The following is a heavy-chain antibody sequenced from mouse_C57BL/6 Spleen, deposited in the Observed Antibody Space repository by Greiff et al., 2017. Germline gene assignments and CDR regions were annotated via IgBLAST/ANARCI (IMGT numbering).Heavy chain of an antibody. J-gene: IGHJ2*01. CDR1: GYTFTSYW. D-gene: IGHD2-1*01. CDR3: ARGGLYYGNYFGC. Sequence: QVQLQQPGAELVRPGSSVKLSCKASGYTFTSYWMDWVKQRPGQGLEWIGNIYPSDSETHYNQKFKDKATLTVDKSSSTAYMQLSSLTSEDSAVYYCARGGLYYGNYFGCWGQGTTLTVSS. V-gene: IGHV1-61*01. CDR2: IYPSDSET.